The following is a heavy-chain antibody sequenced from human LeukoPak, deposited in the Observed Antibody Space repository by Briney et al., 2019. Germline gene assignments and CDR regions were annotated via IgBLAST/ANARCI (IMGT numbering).Heavy chain of an antibody. Sequence: GGSLRLSCAASRFPFSTYWMSWVRQAPGKGLEWVANINPVGRDKYYVDSVEGRFTIFRDNARNSLYLQMNTLRAEDTAVYYCARVAGGSHHFDYWGQGTLVTVSS. V-gene: IGHV3-7*01. D-gene: IGHD1-26*01. CDR2: INPVGRDK. CDR1: RFPFSTYW. J-gene: IGHJ4*02. CDR3: ARVAGGSHHFDY.